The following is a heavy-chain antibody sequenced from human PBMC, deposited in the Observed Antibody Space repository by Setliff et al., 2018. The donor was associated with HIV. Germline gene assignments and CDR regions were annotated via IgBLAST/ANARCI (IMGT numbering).Heavy chain of an antibody. Sequence: GGSLRLSCAASGFTFSSYAMSWVRQAPGKGLEWVSYISSSSTTIFYADSVKGRFTISRDNAKNSLYLQMNSLRAGDTAVYFCARRNGDYYFDYWGQGTLVTVSS. J-gene: IGHJ4*02. D-gene: IGHD4-17*01. V-gene: IGHV3-48*01. CDR2: ISSSSTTI. CDR3: ARRNGDYYFDY. CDR1: GFTFSSYA.